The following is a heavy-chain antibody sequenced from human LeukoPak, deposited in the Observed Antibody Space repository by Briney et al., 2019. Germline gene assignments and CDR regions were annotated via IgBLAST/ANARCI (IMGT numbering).Heavy chain of an antibody. CDR2: ISHDGSNK. Sequence: GGSLRLSCAASGFTFSSYAMHWVRQAPGKGLEWVAVISHDGSNKYYADSVKGRFTISRDNSKNTLYLQMNSLRAEDTAVYYCARDFVVVVAATPIYGMDVWGQGTTVTVSS. CDR1: GFTFSSYA. CDR3: ARDFVVVVAATPIYGMDV. V-gene: IGHV3-30-3*01. D-gene: IGHD2-15*01. J-gene: IGHJ6*02.